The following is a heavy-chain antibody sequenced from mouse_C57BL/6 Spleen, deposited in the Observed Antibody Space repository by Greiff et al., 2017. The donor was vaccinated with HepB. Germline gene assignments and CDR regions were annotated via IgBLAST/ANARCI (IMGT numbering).Heavy chain of an antibody. CDR1: GYAFSSYW. V-gene: IGHV1-80*01. CDR3: AKDTTGGSYFDY. J-gene: IGHJ2*01. D-gene: IGHD1-1*01. CDR2: IYPGDGDT. Sequence: QVQLKESGAELVKPGASVKISCKASGYAFSSYWMNWVKQRPGKGLEWIGQIYPGDGDTNYNGKFKGKATLTADKSSSTAYMQLSSLTSEDSAVYFCAKDTTGGSYFDYWGQGTTLTVSS.